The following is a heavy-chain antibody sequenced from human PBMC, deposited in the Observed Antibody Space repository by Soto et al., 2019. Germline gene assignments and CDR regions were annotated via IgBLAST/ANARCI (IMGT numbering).Heavy chain of an antibody. J-gene: IGHJ5*02. Sequence: QVQLVESGGGLVKPGGSLRLSCAASGFTFSNYYMSWIRQAPGKGLEWLSYINNSGSTIHYAESVRGRFIISRDNAKNSGYRQRNSLRAEDAAVYYCARLYGATWEGFDPWGQGTLVTVSS. CDR3: ARLYGATWEGFDP. V-gene: IGHV3-11*01. D-gene: IGHD4-17*01. CDR1: GFTFSNYY. CDR2: INNSGSTI.